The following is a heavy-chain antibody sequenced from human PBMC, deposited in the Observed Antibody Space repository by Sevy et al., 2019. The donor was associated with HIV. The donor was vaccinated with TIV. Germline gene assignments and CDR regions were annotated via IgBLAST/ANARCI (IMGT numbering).Heavy chain of an antibody. CDR2: ISYSGAT. CDR1: GDSISSYGHF. V-gene: IGHV4-39*01. CDR3: AKIFDH. Sequence: SETLSLTCSVSGDSISSYGHFWGWIRQPPGKGLEWIGDISYSGATNYHPFLRSRVTISVDTSKNQFYLKLTSVTAADTAVYYCAKIFDHWGQGTLVTVSS. J-gene: IGHJ5*02.